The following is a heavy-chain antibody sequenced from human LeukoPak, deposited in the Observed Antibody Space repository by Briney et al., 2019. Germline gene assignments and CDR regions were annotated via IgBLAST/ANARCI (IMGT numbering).Heavy chain of an antibody. CDR1: GFIFRNYG. Sequence: GRSLRLSCAASGFIFRNYGMHWVRQAPGKGLEWVAVISHDGTKKYYAYSVKGRFTIARDNSKKTLYLQMNSLRAEDMAVYHCARLWAPGNYDYWGQGTLVAVSS. CDR3: ARLWAPGNYDY. CDR2: ISHDGTKK. D-gene: IGHD5-12*01. J-gene: IGHJ4*02. V-gene: IGHV3-30*03.